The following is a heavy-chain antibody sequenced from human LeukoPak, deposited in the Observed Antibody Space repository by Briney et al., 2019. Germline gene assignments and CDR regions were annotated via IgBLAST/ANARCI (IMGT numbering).Heavy chain of an antibody. CDR2: TYYRSKWYN. CDR3: ARGGMVRGSPFDY. D-gene: IGHD3-10*01. J-gene: IGHJ4*02. V-gene: IGHV6-1*01. CDR1: GDSVSSNSAA. Sequence: SQTLSLTCAISGDSVSSNSAAWIWIRQSPSRGLEWLGRTYYRSKWYNDYAVSVKSRITINPDTSKNQFSLQLNSVTPEDTAVYYCARGGMVRGSPFDYWGQGILVTVSS.